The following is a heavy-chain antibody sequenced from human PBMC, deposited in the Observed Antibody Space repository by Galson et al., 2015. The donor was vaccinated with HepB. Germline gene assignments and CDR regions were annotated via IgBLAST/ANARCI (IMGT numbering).Heavy chain of an antibody. CDR3: AKLGLKGIAVAGSDY. D-gene: IGHD6-19*01. J-gene: IGHJ4*02. CDR1: GLTISSYG. Sequence: SLRLSCAASGLTISSYGMSWVHQAPGKGLEWVSVISGSGGNTYYADSVKGRFTISRDNSKNTLYLQMNSLRAEDTAVYYCAKLGLKGIAVAGSDYWGQGTLVTVSS. V-gene: IGHV3-23*01. CDR2: ISGSGGNT.